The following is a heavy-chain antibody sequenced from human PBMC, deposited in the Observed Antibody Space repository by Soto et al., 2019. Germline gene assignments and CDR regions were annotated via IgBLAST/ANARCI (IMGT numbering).Heavy chain of an antibody. Sequence: ASVKVSCKASGYTFTSYYMHWVRQAPGQGLEWMGIINPSGGSTSYAQKFQGRVTMTRDKSTSTVYMELSSLRSEDTAVYYCAREYKVTGTGESYYGMDVWGQGTTVTVSS. J-gene: IGHJ6*02. V-gene: IGHV1-46*01. D-gene: IGHD1-7*01. CDR2: INPSGGST. CDR1: GYTFTSYY. CDR3: AREYKVTGTGESYYGMDV.